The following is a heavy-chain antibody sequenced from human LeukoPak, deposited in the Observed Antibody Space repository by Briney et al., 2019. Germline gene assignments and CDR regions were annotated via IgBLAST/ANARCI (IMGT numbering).Heavy chain of an antibody. Sequence: GGSLRLSCAASGFTVSSNYMSWVRQAPGKGLEWVSVIYSGGSTYYADSVKGRFTISRDNSKNTPYLQMNSLRAEDTAVYYCAKPSQIAAAGFFDYWGQGTLVTVSS. V-gene: IGHV3-53*01. D-gene: IGHD6-13*01. CDR3: AKPSQIAAAGFFDY. CDR1: GFTVSSNY. CDR2: IYSGGST. J-gene: IGHJ4*02.